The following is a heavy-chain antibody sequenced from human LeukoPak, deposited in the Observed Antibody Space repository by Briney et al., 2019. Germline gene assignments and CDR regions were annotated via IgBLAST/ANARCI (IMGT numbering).Heavy chain of an antibody. CDR2: ISGSGGST. V-gene: IGHV3-23*01. D-gene: IGHD2-15*01. J-gene: IGHJ6*02. CDR1: GFTFSSYA. CDR3: AKDRLQGYCSGGSCPSPSYHYGMDV. Sequence: GGSLRPSCAASGFTFSSYAMSWVRQAPGKGLEWVSAISGSGGSTYYADSVKGRFTISRDNSKNTLYLQMNSLRAEDTAVYYCAKDRLQGYCSGGSCPSPSYHYGMDVWGQGTTVTVSS.